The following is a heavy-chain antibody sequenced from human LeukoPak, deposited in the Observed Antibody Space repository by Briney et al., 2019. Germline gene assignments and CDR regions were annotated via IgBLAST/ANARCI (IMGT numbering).Heavy chain of an antibody. CDR1: GFTFDDYG. J-gene: IGHJ4*02. D-gene: IGHD3-22*01. CDR2: IDWNGGTP. CDR3: ARSRGDYYYDSSGLSYFDY. Sequence: GGSLRLSCAASGFTFDDYGMSWVRQAPGKGLEWVSGIDWNGGTPGYADSVRGRFTISRDNAKNSLYLQMNSLRAEDTAVYYCARSRGDYYYDSSGLSYFDYWGQGTLVTVSS. V-gene: IGHV3-20*04.